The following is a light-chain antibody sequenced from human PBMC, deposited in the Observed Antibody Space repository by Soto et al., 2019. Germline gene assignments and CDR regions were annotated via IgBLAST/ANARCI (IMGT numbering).Light chain of an antibody. CDR1: QSISSW. Sequence: DIQMTQSPSTLSASVGDRVTITCRASQSISSWLAWYQQKPGKAPKLLIYDASSLESGVPSRFSGSGSGTEFTLTISSLQPDDFATYYCQQYNSYPAYTFGQGTKLEIQ. V-gene: IGKV1-5*01. J-gene: IGKJ2*01. CDR2: DAS. CDR3: QQYNSYPAYT.